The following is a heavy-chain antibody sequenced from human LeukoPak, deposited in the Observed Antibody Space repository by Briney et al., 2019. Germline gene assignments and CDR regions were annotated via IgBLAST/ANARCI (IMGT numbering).Heavy chain of an antibody. Sequence: PGGSLRLSCAASGFIFSNYWMSWVRQAPGKGLEWVANIKQDGSEKYYVDSVKGRFTISRDNAKNSLYLQMNSLRAEDTAVYYCAKSYLIDYWGQGTLVTVSS. J-gene: IGHJ4*02. CDR3: AKSYLIDY. CDR1: GFIFSNYW. CDR2: IKQDGSEK. V-gene: IGHV3-7*01.